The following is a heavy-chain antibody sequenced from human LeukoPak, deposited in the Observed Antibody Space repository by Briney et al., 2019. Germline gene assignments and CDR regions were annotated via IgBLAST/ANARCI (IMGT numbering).Heavy chain of an antibody. J-gene: IGHJ6*03. Sequence: SETLSLTCTVSGGSISNYYWSWIRQPPGKGLEWIGYIYYSGSTNYNPSLKSRVTISVDTSKNQFSLKLSSVTAADTAVYYCARDRGYRYMDVWGKGTTVTISS. CDR1: GGSISNYY. V-gene: IGHV4-59*01. CDR3: ARDRGYRYMDV. D-gene: IGHD3-10*01. CDR2: IYYSGST.